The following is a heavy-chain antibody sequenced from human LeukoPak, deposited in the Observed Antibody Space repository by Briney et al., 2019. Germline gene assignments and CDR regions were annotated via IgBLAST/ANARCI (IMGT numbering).Heavy chain of an antibody. Sequence: PSETLSLTCAVYGGSFSGYYWSWIRQPPGKGLEWIGEINHSGSTNYNPSLKSRVTISVDTSKNQFSLKLSSVTAADTAVYYCARHSGIAAAGGGYWGQGTLVTVSS. J-gene: IGHJ4*02. V-gene: IGHV4-34*01. CDR3: ARHSGIAAAGGGY. CDR1: GGSFSGYY. D-gene: IGHD6-13*01. CDR2: INHSGST.